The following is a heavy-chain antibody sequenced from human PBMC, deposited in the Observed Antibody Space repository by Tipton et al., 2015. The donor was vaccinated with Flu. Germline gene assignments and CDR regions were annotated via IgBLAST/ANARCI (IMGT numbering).Heavy chain of an antibody. Sequence: QLVQSGAEVKKPGASVKVSCKASGYTFISYGISWVRQARGQGLEWMGWISAYNGNTDYAQKLQGRVTMTTDTSTSTAYMELRSLRSDDTAVYYCARDRFPLAGYYNWFDSWGQGTLVTVSS. CDR3: ARDRFPLAGYYNWFDS. D-gene: IGHD1-26*01. CDR2: ISAYNGNT. V-gene: IGHV1-18*01. CDR1: GYTFISYG. J-gene: IGHJ5*01.